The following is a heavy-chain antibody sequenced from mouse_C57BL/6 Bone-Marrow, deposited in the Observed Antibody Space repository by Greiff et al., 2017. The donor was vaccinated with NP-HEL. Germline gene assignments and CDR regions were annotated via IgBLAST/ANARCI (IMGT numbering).Heavy chain of an antibody. D-gene: IGHD2-14*01. CDR2: IDPSDSET. CDR3: ARSYRGSMDY. V-gene: IGHV1-52*01. CDR1: GYTFTSYW. Sequence: VQLQQPGAELVRPGSSVKLSCKASGYTFTSYWMHWVKQRPIQGLEWIGNIDPSDSETHYNQKFKDKATLTVDKSSSTAYMQLSSLTSEDSAVYYCARSYRGSMDYWGQGTSVTVSS. J-gene: IGHJ4*01.